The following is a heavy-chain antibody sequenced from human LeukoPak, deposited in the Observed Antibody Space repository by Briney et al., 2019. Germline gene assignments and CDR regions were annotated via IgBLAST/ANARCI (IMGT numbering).Heavy chain of an antibody. V-gene: IGHV3-7*05. CDR2: IYQDGRQK. CDR1: AFTFSSYW. Sequence: QPGGSLRLSCAASAFTFSSYWMSWVRQAPGKGLEWVANIYQDGRQKNYVDSVRGRFTISRDNAKNSLYLQMNSLRAEDTAVYYCARDPDLRRGCDGEGYWGQGTLVTVSS. CDR3: ARDPDLRRGCDGEGY. D-gene: IGHD2-2*01. J-gene: IGHJ4*02.